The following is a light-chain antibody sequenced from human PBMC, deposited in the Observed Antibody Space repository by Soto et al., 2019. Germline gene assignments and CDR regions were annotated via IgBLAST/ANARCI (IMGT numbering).Light chain of an antibody. CDR1: QSVSKY. CDR2: DAS. V-gene: IGKV3-11*01. J-gene: IGKJ5*01. CDR3: QQRSNWPST. Sequence: EIVLTQSPATLSLSPGERATLSCRTSQSVSKYFAWYQQKPGRAPRLLIYDASSRATGIPARFIGSGSGTDFTLTISSLEPEDLAIYYCQQRSNWPSTFGQGTRLEIK.